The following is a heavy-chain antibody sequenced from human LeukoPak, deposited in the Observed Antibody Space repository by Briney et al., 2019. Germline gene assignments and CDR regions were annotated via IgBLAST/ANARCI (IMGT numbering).Heavy chain of an antibody. J-gene: IGHJ6*03. CDR3: ARAVTQASHYYYMDV. CDR2: IYYSGST. Sequence: SETLSLTCTVSGGSISSSSYYWGWIRQPPGKGLEWIGSIYYSGSTYYNPSLKSRVTISVDTSKNQFSLKLSSVTAADTAVHYCARAVTQASHYYYMDVWGKGTTVTVSS. V-gene: IGHV4-39*07. CDR1: GGSISSSSYY. D-gene: IGHD4-17*01.